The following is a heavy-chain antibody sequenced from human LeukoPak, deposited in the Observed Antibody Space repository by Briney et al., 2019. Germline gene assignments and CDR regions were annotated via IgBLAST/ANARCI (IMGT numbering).Heavy chain of an antibody. J-gene: IGHJ3*02. CDR2: ISAYNGNT. V-gene: IGHV1-18*04. CDR3: ARVLRYFDWPDAFDI. CDR1: GYTFTGYY. Sequence: GASVKVSCKASGYTFTGYYMHWVRQAPGQGLEWMGWISAYNGNTNYAQKLQGRVTMTTDTSTSTAYMELRSLRSDDTAVYYCARVLRYFDWPDAFDIWGQGTMVTVSS. D-gene: IGHD3-9*01.